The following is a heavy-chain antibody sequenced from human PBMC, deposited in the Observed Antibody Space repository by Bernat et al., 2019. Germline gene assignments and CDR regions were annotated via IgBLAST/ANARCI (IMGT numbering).Heavy chain of an antibody. CDR3: VRDGAALYYYHGMDV. J-gene: IGHJ6*02. D-gene: IGHD6-25*01. CDR1: GFTFSSYA. CDR2: ISGSGGST. V-gene: IGHV3-23*01. Sequence: EVQLLESGGGLVQPGGSLRLSCAASGFTFSSYAMSWVRQAPGKGLEWVSAISGSGGSTYYADSVKGRFTISRDNSKNTLYLQMNSLRAEDTAVYYCVRDGAALYYYHGMDVWGRGTTVTVSS.